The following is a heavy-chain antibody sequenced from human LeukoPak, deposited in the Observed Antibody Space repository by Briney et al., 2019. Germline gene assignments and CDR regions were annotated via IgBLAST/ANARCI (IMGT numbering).Heavy chain of an antibody. J-gene: IGHJ4*02. V-gene: IGHV3-23*01. CDR1: GFTFISYG. CDR3: AKDLLGSGWYHFAH. Sequence: PGGSLRLSCAASGFTFISYGVTWVRQAPGKGLEWVSSISGSDDYSYYADSVKGRFTISRDNSRNTVFLHMNSLRAEDTAVYYCAKDLLGSGWYHFAHWGQGTLVTVSS. CDR2: ISGSDDYS. D-gene: IGHD6-13*01.